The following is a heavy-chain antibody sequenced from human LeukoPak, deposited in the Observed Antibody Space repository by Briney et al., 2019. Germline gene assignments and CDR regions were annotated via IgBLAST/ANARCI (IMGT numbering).Heavy chain of an antibody. J-gene: IGHJ6*03. CDR1: GFTFINAW. V-gene: IGHV3-15*01. Sequence: GGSLRLSCAASGFTFINAWMSWVRQAPGKGLEWVGRIKSKTDGGTTDYAAPVKGRFTISREESKNTLYLQMNSLKTEDTAVYYCTTHSGGSGIAAAGTPKNYYYYYMDVWGKGTTVTVSS. D-gene: IGHD6-13*01. CDR3: TTHSGGSGIAAAGTPKNYYYYYMDV. CDR2: IKSKTDGGTT.